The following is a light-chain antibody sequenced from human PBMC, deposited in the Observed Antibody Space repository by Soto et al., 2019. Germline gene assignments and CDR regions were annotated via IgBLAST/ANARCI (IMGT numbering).Light chain of an antibody. V-gene: IGKV3-15*01. CDR2: GAS. Sequence: EIVMTQSPATLSVSPGERATLSCRASQSVSSNLAWYQQKPGQAPRLLIHGASTRATGIPARFSGSGSGTEFTLTISSLQSEDFAVYYCQQYNNLWTFGQGTKVDIK. J-gene: IGKJ1*01. CDR1: QSVSSN. CDR3: QQYNNLWT.